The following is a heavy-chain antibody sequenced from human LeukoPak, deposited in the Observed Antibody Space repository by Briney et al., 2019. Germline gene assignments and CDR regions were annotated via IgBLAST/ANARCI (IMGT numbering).Heavy chain of an antibody. CDR1: GFTFSTYG. CDR2: ISHDGTNK. CDR3: AETGPTDF. Sequence: GGSLRLSCAASGFTFSTYGMHWVRQAPGKGLEWVAAISHDGTNKHYADSVKGRFTFSRDNSKNTLYLQMNSLRAEDTALYYCAETGPTDFWGQGTLVTVSS. V-gene: IGHV3-30*03. D-gene: IGHD3-9*01. J-gene: IGHJ4*02.